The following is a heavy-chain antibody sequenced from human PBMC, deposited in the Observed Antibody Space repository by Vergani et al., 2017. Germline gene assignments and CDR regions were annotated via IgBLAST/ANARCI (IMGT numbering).Heavy chain of an antibody. D-gene: IGHD2-15*01. CDR2: ISASGNA. Sequence: QVQLQASGPGRVKPSQTLSLTCTMSGGSISAGYYFWSWIRQPAGKGLEWLGHISASGNASHSPSLKTRVSISFETPKNQFSLRLTSVTAADTAVYYCASKRGACRAAYCHSYDFWGPGTLVGVSS. J-gene: IGHJ4*02. CDR1: GGSISAGYYF. CDR3: ASKRGACRAAYCHSYDF. V-gene: IGHV4-61*02.